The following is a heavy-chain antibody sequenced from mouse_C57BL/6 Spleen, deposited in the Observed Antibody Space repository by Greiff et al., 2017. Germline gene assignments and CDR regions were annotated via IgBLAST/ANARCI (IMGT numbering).Heavy chain of an antibody. CDR3: ARHEDFSTTVGRYFDY. Sequence: EVKLQESGGDLVKPGGSLKLSCAASGFTFSSYGMSWVRQTPDKRLEWVATISSGGSYTYYPDSVKGRFTISRDNAKNTLYLQMSSLKSEDTAMYYCARHEDFSTTVGRYFDYWGQGTTLTVSS. D-gene: IGHD1-1*01. J-gene: IGHJ2*01. V-gene: IGHV5-6*01. CDR1: GFTFSSYG. CDR2: ISSGGSYT.